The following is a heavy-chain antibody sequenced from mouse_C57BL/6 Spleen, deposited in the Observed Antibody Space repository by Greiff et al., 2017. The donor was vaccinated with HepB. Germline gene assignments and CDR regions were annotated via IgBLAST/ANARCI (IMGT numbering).Heavy chain of an antibody. Sequence: VQLQQPGAELVKPGASVKMSCKASGYTFTSYWITWVKQRPGQGLEWIGDIYPGSGSTNYNEKFKSKATLTVDTSSSTAYMQLSSLTSEDSAVYYCARSVPHYYGSSFDYWGQGTTLTVSS. J-gene: IGHJ2*01. CDR1: GYTFTSYW. CDR3: ARSVPHYYGSSFDY. V-gene: IGHV1-55*01. CDR2: IYPGSGST. D-gene: IGHD1-1*01.